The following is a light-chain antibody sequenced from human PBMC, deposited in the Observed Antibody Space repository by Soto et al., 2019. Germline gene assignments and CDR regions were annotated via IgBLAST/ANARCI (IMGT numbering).Light chain of an antibody. CDR3: QQYNSYPWT. V-gene: IGKV1-5*03. CDR1: QSISSW. Sequence: DIQMHQSPSTLSASVGDKSTITCRASQSISSWLAWYQQKPGKADKLLIYKASTLESGVPSNFSGSGSGTEFTLSISSLQPEEFATYYCQQYNSYPWTVGQGTKVDI. CDR2: KAS. J-gene: IGKJ1*01.